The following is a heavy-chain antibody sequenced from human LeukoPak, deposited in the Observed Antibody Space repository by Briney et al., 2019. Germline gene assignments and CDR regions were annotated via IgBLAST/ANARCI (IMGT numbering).Heavy chain of an antibody. CDR2: ISWNSGSM. J-gene: IGHJ4*02. V-gene: IGHV3-9*01. CDR3: AKSEGVIITVTIDY. CDR1: GFTFDDYA. Sequence: GGSLRLSCAASGFTFDDYAMHWVRQAPGKGLEWVSGISWNSGSMGYADSVKGRFTISRDNAKNSLYLQMNSLRAEDTALYYCAKSEGVIITVTIDYWGQGTLVTVSS. D-gene: IGHD3-10*01.